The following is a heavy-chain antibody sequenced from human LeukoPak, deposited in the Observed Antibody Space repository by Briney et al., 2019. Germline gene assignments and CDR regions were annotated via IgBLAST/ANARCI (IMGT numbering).Heavy chain of an antibody. D-gene: IGHD2-2*01. J-gene: IGHJ5*02. Sequence: GGSLRLSCAASGFTFSSYAMSWVRHAPGEGLEWVSAISGSGGSTYYADSVKGRFTISRDNSKNTLYLQMNSLRAEDTAVYYCAKDLGTYVVTATNWFDPWGQGTLVTVSS. CDR1: GFTFSSYA. CDR3: AKDLGTYVVTATNWFDP. V-gene: IGHV3-23*01. CDR2: ISGSGGST.